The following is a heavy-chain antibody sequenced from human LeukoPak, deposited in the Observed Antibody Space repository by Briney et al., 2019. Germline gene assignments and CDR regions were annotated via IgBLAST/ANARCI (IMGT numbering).Heavy chain of an antibody. J-gene: IGHJ4*02. CDR2: IYHSGST. D-gene: IGHD3-22*01. CDR1: GASISKDY. V-gene: IGHV4-38-2*02. Sequence: SETLSLTCTVSGASISKDYWAWIRQPPGKGLEWIGSIYHSGSTYYNPSLKSRVTISVDTSKNQFSLKLSSVTAADTAVYYCARLDSSGPHYWGQGTLVTVSS. CDR3: ARLDSSGPHY.